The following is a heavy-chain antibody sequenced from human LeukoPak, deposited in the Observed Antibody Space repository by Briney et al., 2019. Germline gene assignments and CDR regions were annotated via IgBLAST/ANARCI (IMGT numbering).Heavy chain of an antibody. CDR3: ARLGYSSSSNIYYFDY. Sequence: GGCLRLSCAASGFTFNSYSMNWVRQAPGKGLEWVSCIISVSTYIYYADSVKGRFTISRDNAKNSLYLQMNSLRAEDTAVYYCARLGYSSSSNIYYFDYWGQGTLVTVSS. CDR1: GFTFNSYS. V-gene: IGHV3-21*01. J-gene: IGHJ4*02. D-gene: IGHD6-6*01. CDR2: IISVSTYI.